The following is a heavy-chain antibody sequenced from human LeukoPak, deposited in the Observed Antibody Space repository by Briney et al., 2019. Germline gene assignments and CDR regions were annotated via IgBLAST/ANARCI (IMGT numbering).Heavy chain of an antibody. CDR3: ARGELRAYYYDSSPPAWFDP. CDR1: GYNFTTYY. J-gene: IGHJ5*02. V-gene: IGHV1-46*01. CDR2: IHPSGGST. D-gene: IGHD3-22*01. Sequence: ASVKVSCKASGYNFTTYYMHWVRQAPGQGLEWMGIIHPSGGSTSYAQKFQGRVTMTRDMSTSTVFMELSSLRSDDTAVYYCARGELRAYYYDSSPPAWFDPWGQGTLVTVSS.